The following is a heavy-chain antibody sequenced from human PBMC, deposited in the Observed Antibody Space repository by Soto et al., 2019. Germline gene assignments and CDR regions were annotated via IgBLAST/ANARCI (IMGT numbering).Heavy chain of an antibody. CDR2: IYPGDSDT. CDR3: ARNGRAGDILTGYYYGAGYYYYGMDV. D-gene: IGHD3-9*01. V-gene: IGHV5-51*01. Sequence: GESLKISCKGSVYSFTSYWIGWLRQMPGKGLEWLGLIYPGDSDTRYSPSFQGQVTISADXSMSTAYLWWSSLKASDTAMYCCARNGRAGDILTGYYYGAGYYYYGMDVWGQGTTVTVSS. J-gene: IGHJ6*02. CDR1: VYSFTSYW.